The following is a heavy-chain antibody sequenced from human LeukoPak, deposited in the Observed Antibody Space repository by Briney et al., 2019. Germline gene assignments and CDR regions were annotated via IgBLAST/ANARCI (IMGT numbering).Heavy chain of an antibody. J-gene: IGHJ2*01. V-gene: IGHV3-23*01. CDR3: AKQVGFCNSSRCSLGWYFDL. Sequence: GGSLRLSCAASGFAFSVYAMSWLRHPPGRGLVEVSAISDRGGSTDYAGSVKGRFPISRDNSKNTLYLQMNSRRAEDTAVYYCAKQVGFCNSSRCSLGWYFDLWGRGTLVTVSS. CDR1: GFAFSVYA. D-gene: IGHD2-2*01. CDR2: ISDRGGST.